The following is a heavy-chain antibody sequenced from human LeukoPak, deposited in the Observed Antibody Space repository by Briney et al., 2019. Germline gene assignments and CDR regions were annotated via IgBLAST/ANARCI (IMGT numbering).Heavy chain of an antibody. J-gene: IGHJ4*02. V-gene: IGHV3-33*01. CDR1: GFTFSSFG. D-gene: IGHD3-10*01. CDR2: IWYDGSNK. CDR3: ARGNYYGSGSYYPFDY. Sequence: GRSLRLSCAASGFTFSSFGMHWVRQAPGKGLEWVAVIWYDGSNKYYADSVKGRFTISRDNSKNTLYLQMNSLRAEDTAVHYCARGNYYGSGSYYPFDYWGQGTLVTVSS.